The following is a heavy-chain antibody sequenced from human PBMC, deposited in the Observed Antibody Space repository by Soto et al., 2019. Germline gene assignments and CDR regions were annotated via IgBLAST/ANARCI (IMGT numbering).Heavy chain of an antibody. CDR1: SFNGYY. D-gene: IGHD4-4*01. V-gene: IGHV4-34*01. CDR3: ARGGSNYYYYGMDV. Sequence: SFNGYYCSWIRQPPGKGLEWTGEINHSGSTNYNPSLKSRVTISVDTSKNQFSLKLSSVTAADTAVYYCARGGSNYYYYGMDVWGQGT. J-gene: IGHJ6*02. CDR2: INHSGST.